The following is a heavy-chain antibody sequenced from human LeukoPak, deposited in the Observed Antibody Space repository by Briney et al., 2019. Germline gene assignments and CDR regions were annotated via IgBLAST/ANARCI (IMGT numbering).Heavy chain of an antibody. Sequence: PGGSLRLSCAASGFTFSSYAMSWVRQAPGKGLEWVSAISGSGGSTYYADSVKGRFTISRDNSKNTLYLQMNNLRAEDTAVYYCAKDRVTTLPLYYYYGMDVWGQGTTVTVSS. CDR1: GFTFSSYA. CDR3: AKDRVTTLPLYYYYGMDV. V-gene: IGHV3-23*01. CDR2: ISGSGGST. D-gene: IGHD4-11*01. J-gene: IGHJ6*02.